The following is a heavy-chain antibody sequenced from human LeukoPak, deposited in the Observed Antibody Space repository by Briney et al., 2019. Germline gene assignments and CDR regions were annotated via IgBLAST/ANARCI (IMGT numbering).Heavy chain of an antibody. CDR3: ASLVGATLYFDY. J-gene: IGHJ4*02. CDR1: GFTFSSYS. Sequence: GGSLRLSCAASGFTFSSYSMNWVRQAPGKGLEWVSSISSSSSYIYYADSVKGRFTISRDNAKNSLYLQMNSLRAEDTAVYYCASLVGATLYFDYWGQGTLVTVSS. D-gene: IGHD1-26*01. V-gene: IGHV3-21*01. CDR2: ISSSSSYI.